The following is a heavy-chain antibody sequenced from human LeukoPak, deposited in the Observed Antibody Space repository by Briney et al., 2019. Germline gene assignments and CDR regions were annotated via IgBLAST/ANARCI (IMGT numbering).Heavy chain of an antibody. J-gene: IGHJ3*02. D-gene: IGHD2-21*01. Sequence: SVKVSCKASGGTFSSYAISCVRQAPGQGLEWMGGIIPIFGTANYAQKFQGRVTITADKSTSTAYMELSILRSEDTAVYYCAREGGARQSGAFDIWGQGTMVTVSS. CDR2: IIPIFGTA. CDR1: GGTFSSYA. V-gene: IGHV1-69*06. CDR3: AREGGARQSGAFDI.